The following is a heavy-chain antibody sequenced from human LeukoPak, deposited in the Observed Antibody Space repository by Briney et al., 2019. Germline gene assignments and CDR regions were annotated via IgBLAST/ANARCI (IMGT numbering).Heavy chain of an antibody. CDR1: GYTLTELS. D-gene: IGHD3-9*01. V-gene: IGHV1-24*01. CDR2: FDPEDGET. CDR3: ARDKILTGSDTMDV. J-gene: IGHJ6*04. Sequence: ASVKVSCKVSGYTLTELSMHWVRQAPGKGLEWMGGFDPEDGETIYAQKFQGRVTMTEDTSTDTAYMELSSLRSEDTAVYYCARDKILTGSDTMDVWGKGTTVTVSS.